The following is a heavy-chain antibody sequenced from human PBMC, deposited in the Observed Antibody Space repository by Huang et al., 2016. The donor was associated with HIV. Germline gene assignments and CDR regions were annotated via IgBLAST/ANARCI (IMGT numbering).Heavy chain of an antibody. CDR2: FYNNGST. CDR3: ALDNSGPRGAFDI. J-gene: IGHJ3*02. V-gene: IGHV4-30-4*08. Sequence: QVQLQESGPGLVKPSQTLSLTCTVSGGSFSSGGYYWSCIRQPPGKGLEWIGCFYNNGSTYYNPALKSRLTISVDTSKNQFSLKLSSVTAADTAVYYCALDNSGPRGAFDIWGQGTMVTVSS. D-gene: IGHD3-22*01. CDR1: GGSFSSGGYY.